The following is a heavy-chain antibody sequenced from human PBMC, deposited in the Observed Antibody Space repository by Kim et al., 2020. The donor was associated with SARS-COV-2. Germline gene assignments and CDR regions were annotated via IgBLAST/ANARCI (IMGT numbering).Heavy chain of an antibody. J-gene: IGHJ4*02. Sequence: GGSLRLSCAASGFTFSDYYMSWIRQAPGKGLEWVSYISSSGSTIYYADSVKGRFTISRDNAKNSLYLQMNSLRAEDTAVYYCARAGLEWLLRGRILDYWGQGTLVTVSS. D-gene: IGHD3-3*01. CDR2: ISSSGSTI. CDR1: GFTFSDYY. V-gene: IGHV3-11*01. CDR3: ARAGLEWLLRGRILDY.